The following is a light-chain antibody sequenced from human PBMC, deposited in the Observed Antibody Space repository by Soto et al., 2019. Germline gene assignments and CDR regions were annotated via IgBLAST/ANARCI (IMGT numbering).Light chain of an antibody. CDR2: GNT. Sequence: QSVLTQPPSVSGAPGQRVTISCTGSSSNIGAGYDVHWYQQLPGTAPKLLIYGNTNRPSGVPDRFSGSKSGTSASLAITGLQAADEADYYCQSYDSSLSGPSFVFGTGTKVTVL. V-gene: IGLV1-40*01. CDR1: SSNIGAGYD. CDR3: QSYDSSLSGPSFV. J-gene: IGLJ1*01.